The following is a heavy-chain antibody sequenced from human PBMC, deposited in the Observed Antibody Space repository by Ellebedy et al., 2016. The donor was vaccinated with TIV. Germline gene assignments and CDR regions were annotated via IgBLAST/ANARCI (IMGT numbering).Heavy chain of an antibody. Sequence: MPSETLSLTCTVSGGSIRGYYWSWIRQPAGKGMEWIGRIYTTGSGDYNPSLQSRVTMSVDTSKNQLSLHLRSVTAADTAVYFCARVSLAGDFFDYWGQGTLVAVSS. J-gene: IGHJ4*02. D-gene: IGHD6-13*01. V-gene: IGHV4-4*07. CDR3: ARVSLAGDFFDY. CDR1: GGSIRGYY. CDR2: IYTTGSG.